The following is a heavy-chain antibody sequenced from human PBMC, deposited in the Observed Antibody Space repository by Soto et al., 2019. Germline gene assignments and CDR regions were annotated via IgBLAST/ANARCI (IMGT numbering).Heavy chain of an antibody. D-gene: IGHD6-19*01. J-gene: IGHJ5*02. CDR1: GDSFTSYG. V-gene: IGHV1-18*01. Sequence: ASVKVSCEACGDSFTSYGISWVRQAPGQGLEWMGWISAYNGNTNYAQKLQGRVTMTTDTSTSTAYMELRSLRSDDTAVYYCARGSNSSGWYWWFDPWGQGTLVTVSS. CDR2: ISAYNGNT. CDR3: ARGSNSSGWYWWFDP.